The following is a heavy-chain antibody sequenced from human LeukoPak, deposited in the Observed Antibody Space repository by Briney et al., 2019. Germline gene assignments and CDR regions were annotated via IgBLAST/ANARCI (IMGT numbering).Heavy chain of an antibody. CDR3: ARDFTVRGGGFDY. CDR2: ISYDGSNK. CDR1: GFTFSSYA. V-gene: IGHV3-30-3*01. Sequence: GGSLRLSCAASGFTFSSYAMHWVRQAPGKGLEWVAVISYDGSNKYYADSVKGRFTISRDNSKNTLYLQMNSLRAEDTAVYYCARDFTVRGGGFDYWGQGTLVTVSS. D-gene: IGHD3-10*01. J-gene: IGHJ4*02.